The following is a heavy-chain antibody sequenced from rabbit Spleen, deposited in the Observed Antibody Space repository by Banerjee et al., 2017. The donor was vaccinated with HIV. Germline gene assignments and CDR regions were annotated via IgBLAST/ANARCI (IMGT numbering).Heavy chain of an antibody. CDR2: IDSSDGDT. J-gene: IGHJ3*01. CDR3: ARGSIYDDGAVAGAFTRLDL. V-gene: IGHV1S40*01. Sequence: QSLEESGGDLVKPGASLTLTCTASGFSFSAGYYMCWVRQAPGKGLEWIACIDSSDGDTDYATWAKGRFTCSKTSSTTVTLQMTSLTDADTATYFCARGSIYDDGAVAGAFTRLDLWGQGTLVTVS. D-gene: IGHD8-1*01. CDR1: GFSFSAGYY.